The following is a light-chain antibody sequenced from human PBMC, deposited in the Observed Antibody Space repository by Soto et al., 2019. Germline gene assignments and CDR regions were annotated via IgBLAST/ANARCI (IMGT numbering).Light chain of an antibody. CDR1: QSISNY. V-gene: IGKV1-39*01. CDR2: AAS. J-gene: IGKJ3*01. CDR3: QQRYSTPFT. Sequence: IQMTQSPSSLSACVGDRVTITCRASQSISNYLNWFQQKPGKAPKLLIHAASRLQSGVPSRFSGSGSGTDFTLTISSLQPEDFATYYCQQRYSTPFTFGPGTKVDIK.